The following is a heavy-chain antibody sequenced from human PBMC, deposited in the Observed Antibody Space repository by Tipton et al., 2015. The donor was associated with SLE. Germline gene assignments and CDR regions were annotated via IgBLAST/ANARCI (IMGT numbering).Heavy chain of an antibody. D-gene: IGHD1-26*01. J-gene: IGHJ4*02. CDR3: ARGWSEVGSTPSPYGY. CDR2: ITPIFATA. V-gene: IGHV1-69*05. CDR1: GGTFSNYA. Sequence: QLVQSGGEVKKTGSSVKVSCKASGGTFSNYAINWVRQAPGQGLEWMGGITPIFATANYAQMFQGRVTITTDESTSTAYMDLSSLRSDDTAVYYCARGWSEVGSTPSPYGYWGQGTLVTVSS.